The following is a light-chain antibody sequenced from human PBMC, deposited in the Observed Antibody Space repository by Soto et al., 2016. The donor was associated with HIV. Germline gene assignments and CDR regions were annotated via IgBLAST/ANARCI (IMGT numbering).Light chain of an antibody. CDR3: QQVSSFPYT. J-gene: IGKJ2*01. CDR1: QGVSSW. CDR2: ETS. V-gene: IGKV1-12*01. Sequence: DIQMTQSPSSVSASVGDRVTVTCRASQGVSSWLAWYQQMPGKAPKLLIYETSTLQSWVPSRFSGSGSGTDFTLTISSLQPGDFATYYCQQVSSFPYTFGQGTKLEIK.